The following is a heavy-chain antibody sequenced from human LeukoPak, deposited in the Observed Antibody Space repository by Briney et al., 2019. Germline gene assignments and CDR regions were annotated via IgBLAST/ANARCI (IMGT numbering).Heavy chain of an antibody. CDR3: ARALSPRVRGYYYYGMDV. D-gene: IGHD3-10*01. J-gene: IGHJ6*02. V-gene: IGHV3-33*01. Sequence: GGSLRLSCAASGFTFNSYGMHWVRQAPGKGLEWVAGIWYDGSNKYYADSVKGRFTISRDNSKNTLYLQMNSLRAEDTAVYYCARALSPRVRGYYYYGMDVWGQGTTVTVSS. CDR2: IWYDGSNK. CDR1: GFTFNSYG.